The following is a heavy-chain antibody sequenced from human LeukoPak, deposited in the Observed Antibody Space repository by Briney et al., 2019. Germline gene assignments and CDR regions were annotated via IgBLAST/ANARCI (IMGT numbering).Heavy chain of an antibody. Sequence: GASVKVSCKASGYTFTSYYMHWVRQAPGQGLEWMGIINPSGGSTSYAQKFQGRVTMTRDMSTSTVYMELSSLRSEDTAVYYCARARADGRLIVARFPSDYWGQGTLVTVSS. D-gene: IGHD5-12*01. CDR3: ARARADGRLIVARFPSDY. CDR1: GYTFTSYY. CDR2: INPSGGST. J-gene: IGHJ4*02. V-gene: IGHV1-46*01.